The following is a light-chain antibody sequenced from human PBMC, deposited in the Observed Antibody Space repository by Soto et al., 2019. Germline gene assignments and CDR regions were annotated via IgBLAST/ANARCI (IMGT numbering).Light chain of an antibody. Sequence: DIQMTQSPSSLSASVGDRVTLTCRASQSISSYLNWYQLKPGRLPKLLIYFASSLQAGVPSRFSGAGSETDFTLTITDLQPEDFTSYFCLQTDSVPYTFGQGT. V-gene: IGKV1-39*01. J-gene: IGKJ2*01. CDR1: QSISSY. CDR3: LQTDSVPYT. CDR2: FAS.